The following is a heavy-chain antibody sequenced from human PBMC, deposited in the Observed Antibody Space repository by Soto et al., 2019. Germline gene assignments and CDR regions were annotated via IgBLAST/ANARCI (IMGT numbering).Heavy chain of an antibody. CDR2: FDPEDGET. D-gene: IGHD3-9*01. CDR1: GYTLTELS. J-gene: IGHJ4*02. CDR3: ATDILTGYSQGGSYYFDY. V-gene: IGHV1-24*01. Sequence: ASVKVSCKVSGYTLTELSMHWVRQAPGKGLEWMGGFDPEDGETIYGQKFQGRVTMTEDTSTDTAYMELSSLRSEDTAVYYCATDILTGYSQGGSYYFDYWGQGTLVTVSS.